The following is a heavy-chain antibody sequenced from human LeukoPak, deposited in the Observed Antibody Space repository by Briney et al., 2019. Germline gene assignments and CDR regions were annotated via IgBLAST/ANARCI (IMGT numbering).Heavy chain of an antibody. J-gene: IGHJ4*02. CDR3: ARDNYDSSGPYYFDY. V-gene: IGHV3-11*04. D-gene: IGHD3-22*01. Sequence: GGPLRLSCAASGFTLSDHFMSWVRQAPGKGLEWVSYISNSGTTIYYADSVKGRSTISRDNAKNSLYLQMISLRAEDTAVYSCARDNYDSSGPYYFDYWGQGTLVTVSS. CDR1: GFTLSDHF. CDR2: ISNSGTTI.